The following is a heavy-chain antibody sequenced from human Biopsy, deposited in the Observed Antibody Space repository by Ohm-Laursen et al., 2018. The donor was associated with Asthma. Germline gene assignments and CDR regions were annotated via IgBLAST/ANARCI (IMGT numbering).Heavy chain of an antibody. J-gene: IGHJ5*02. D-gene: IGHD3-3*01. Sequence: TQTLTLTGTVSGFSLRNARMGVTWIRQPPGKALEWLAHIFSHDEKSYSTSLKSRITISKDTAKSQVVLTMSNMDPVDTATYYCARVVNYDFRSGYWFDPWGQGTLVTVSS. CDR1: GFSLRNARMG. CDR3: ARVVNYDFRSGYWFDP. CDR2: IFSHDEK. V-gene: IGHV2-26*01.